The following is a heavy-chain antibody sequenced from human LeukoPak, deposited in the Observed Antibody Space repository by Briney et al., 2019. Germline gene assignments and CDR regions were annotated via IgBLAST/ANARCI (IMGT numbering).Heavy chain of an antibody. CDR3: AREVSVRYFDWLLFAWFDP. CDR2: IYTSGST. Sequence: KTSETLSLTCTVSGGSISSYYWSWIRQPAGKGLEWIGRIYTSGSTNYNPSLKSRVTMSVDTSKNQFSLKLSSVTAADTAVYYCAREVSVRYFDWLLFAWFDPWGQGTLVTVSS. V-gene: IGHV4-4*07. D-gene: IGHD3-9*01. CDR1: GGSISSYY. J-gene: IGHJ5*02.